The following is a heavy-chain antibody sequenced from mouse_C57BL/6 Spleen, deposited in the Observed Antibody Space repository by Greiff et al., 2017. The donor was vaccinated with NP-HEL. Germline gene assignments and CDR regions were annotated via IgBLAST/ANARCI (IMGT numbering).Heavy chain of an antibody. D-gene: IGHD1-1*01. CDR2: IYPGSGST. J-gene: IGHJ4*01. V-gene: IGHV1-55*01. Sequence: VQLQQPGAELVKPGASVKMSCKASGYTFTSYWITWVKQRPGQGLEWIGDIYPGSGSTNYNEKFKSKATLTVDTSSSTAYMQLSSLTSEDSAVYYCARSPITTVVADYAMDYWGQGTSVTVSS. CDR3: ARSPITTVVADYAMDY. CDR1: GYTFTSYW.